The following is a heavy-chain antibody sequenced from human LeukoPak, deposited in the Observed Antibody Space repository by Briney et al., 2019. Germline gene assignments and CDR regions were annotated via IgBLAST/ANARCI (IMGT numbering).Heavy chain of an antibody. Sequence: GGSLRLSCAASGFTFSDHWMGWVRQAPGKGLEWVASINPDGNKKYSADSVKGRFTISRDNAENSLYLQMNSLRVEDTAFYYCARDLAYSRLDYWGQGMLVTVSS. D-gene: IGHD5-18*01. J-gene: IGHJ4*02. CDR3: ARDLAYSRLDY. CDR2: INPDGNKK. CDR1: GFTFSDHW. V-gene: IGHV3-7*01.